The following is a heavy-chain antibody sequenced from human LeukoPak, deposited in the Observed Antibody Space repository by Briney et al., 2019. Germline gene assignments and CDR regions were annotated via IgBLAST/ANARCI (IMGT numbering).Heavy chain of an antibody. V-gene: IGHV3-23*01. D-gene: IGHD6-13*01. CDR2: ISGSGGST. CDR1: GSTFSSYA. CDR3: AKAPSASSSWRRYFDY. Sequence: GGSLRLSCAASGSTFSSYAMSWVRQAPGKGLEWVSAISGSGGSTYYADSVKGRFTISRDNSKNTLYLQMNSLRAEDTAVYYCAKAPSASSSWRRYFDYWGQGTLVTVSS. J-gene: IGHJ4*02.